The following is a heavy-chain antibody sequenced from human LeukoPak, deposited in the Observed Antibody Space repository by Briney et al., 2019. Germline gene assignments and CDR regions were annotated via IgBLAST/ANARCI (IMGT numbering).Heavy chain of an antibody. CDR1: GFTFSSYA. D-gene: IGHD3-3*01. CDR2: ISYDGSNK. Sequence: GGSLRLSCAASGFTFSSYAMHWVRQAPGKGLEWVAVISYDGSNKYYADSVKGRFTISRDNSKNTLYLRMNSLRAEDTAVYYCARVSLRFLEWFSMDVWGQGTTVTVSS. J-gene: IGHJ6*02. CDR3: ARVSLRFLEWFSMDV. V-gene: IGHV3-30-3*01.